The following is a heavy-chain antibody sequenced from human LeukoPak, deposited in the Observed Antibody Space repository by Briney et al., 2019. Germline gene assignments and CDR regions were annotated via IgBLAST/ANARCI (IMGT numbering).Heavy chain of an antibody. CDR3: ASSTTVTTPLTNYYYYGMDV. D-gene: IGHD4-17*01. V-gene: IGHV4-30-2*01. CDR2: IYHSGST. Sequence: SETLSLTCAVSGGSISSGGYSWSWIRQPPGKGLEWIGYIYHSGSTYYNPSLKSRVTISVDRSKNQFSLKLSSVTAADTAVCYCASSTTVTTPLTNYYYYGMDVWGQGTTVTVSS. J-gene: IGHJ6*02. CDR1: GGSISSGGYS.